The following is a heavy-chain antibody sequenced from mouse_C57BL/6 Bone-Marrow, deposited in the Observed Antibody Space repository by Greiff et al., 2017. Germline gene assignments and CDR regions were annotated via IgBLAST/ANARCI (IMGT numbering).Heavy chain of an antibody. CDR3: ARGESIAY. J-gene: IGHJ3*01. CDR2: IDPSDSYT. CDR1: GYTFTSYW. V-gene: IGHV1-59*01. Sequence: VQLQQPGAELVRPGTSVKLSCKASGYTFTSYWMHWVKQRPGQGLEWIGVIDPSDSYTNYNQKFKGKATLTVDTSSSTAYMQLSSLTYEGSAVYYCARGESIAYWGQGTLVTVSA.